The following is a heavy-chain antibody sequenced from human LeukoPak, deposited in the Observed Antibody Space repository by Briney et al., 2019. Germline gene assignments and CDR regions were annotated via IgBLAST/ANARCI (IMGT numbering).Heavy chain of an antibody. CDR1: GFTFSDHW. D-gene: IGHD3-3*01. V-gene: IGHV3-7*01. J-gene: IGHJ4*02. Sequence: GGSLTLSCAASGFTFSDHWMSWVRQVPGKGLEWVADIKKDGSEKNEVDSAKGRFTISRDNAKNSLYLQMNSLRAEDTAVYYCARDSDDFWSGYTDDWGQGTLVTVSS. CDR3: ARDSDDFWSGYTDD. CDR2: IKKDGSEK.